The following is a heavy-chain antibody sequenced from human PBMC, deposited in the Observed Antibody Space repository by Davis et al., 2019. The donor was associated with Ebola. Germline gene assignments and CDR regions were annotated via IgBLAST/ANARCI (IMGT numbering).Heavy chain of an antibody. D-gene: IGHD3-22*01. J-gene: IGHJ6*02. CDR1: GGSISSSSYY. CDR2: IYYSGST. Sequence: SETLSLTCTVSGGSISSSSYYWGWIRQPPGKGLEWIGSIYYSGSTYYNPSLKSRVTISVDTSKNQFSLKLSSVTAADTAVYYCARGIGSHYYDSSGYGIYYYYYGMDVWGQGTTVTVSS. CDR3: ARGIGSHYYDSSGYGIYYYYYGMDV. V-gene: IGHV4-39*07.